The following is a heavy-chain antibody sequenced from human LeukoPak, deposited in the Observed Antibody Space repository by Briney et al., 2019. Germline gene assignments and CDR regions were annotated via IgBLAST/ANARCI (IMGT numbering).Heavy chain of an antibody. V-gene: IGHV1-2*02. CDR3: ARSARAYCGGDCHPTIDY. CDR1: GYTFTGYY. D-gene: IGHD2-21*02. Sequence: ASVTVSCKASGYTFTGYYMHWVRQAPGQGLEWMGWINPNSGGTNYAQKFQGRVTMTRDTSISTAYMELSRLRSDDTAVYYCARSARAYCGGDCHPTIDYWGQGTLVTVSS. CDR2: INPNSGGT. J-gene: IGHJ4*02.